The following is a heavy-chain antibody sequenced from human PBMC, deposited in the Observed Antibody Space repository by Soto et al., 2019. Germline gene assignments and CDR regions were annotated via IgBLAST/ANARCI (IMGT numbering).Heavy chain of an antibody. CDR3: ARDRRDGYKRYSEF. J-gene: IGHJ4*02. Sequence: PSETLSLTCTVSGVSITSYFWSWIRQTPGKGLDWIGSISFSGATYSNPSLKGRAALSADTSENHLSLTLNSVTSADTAVYSCARDRRDGYKRYSEFWGQGNLLTVSS. V-gene: IGHV4-59*01. CDR2: ISFSGAT. D-gene: IGHD5-12*01. CDR1: GVSITSYF.